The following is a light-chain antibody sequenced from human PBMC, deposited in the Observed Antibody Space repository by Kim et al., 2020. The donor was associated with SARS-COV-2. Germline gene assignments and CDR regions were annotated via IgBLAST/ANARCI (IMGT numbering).Light chain of an antibody. V-gene: IGLV3-21*04. Sequence: APGTTAGITCGGNSIGTRSVRWYQQKPGHAPVVVIFRDSDRPSGIPERFSGSNSGNTATLTISRVEVGDEADYYCQVWDSSSDHYVFGTGTKVTVL. CDR3: QVWDSSSDHYV. CDR1: SIGTRS. J-gene: IGLJ1*01. CDR2: RDS.